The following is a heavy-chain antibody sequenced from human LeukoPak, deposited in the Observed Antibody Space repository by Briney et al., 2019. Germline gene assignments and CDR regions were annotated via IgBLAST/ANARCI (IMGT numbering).Heavy chain of an antibody. CDR1: RFTFSNYW. CDR3: LTDRENSRQKPFDQ. D-gene: IGHD3-9*01. V-gene: IGHV3-7*01. J-gene: IGHJ4*02. Sequence: GGSLRLSCAASRFTFSNYWMNWFRQAPGKGLEWVANINQDGSEKNYVDSVKGRFTISRDNAENSLYLQMNSLGAEDTAVYYCLTDRENSRQKPFDQWGQGTLVNGPS. CDR2: INQDGSEK.